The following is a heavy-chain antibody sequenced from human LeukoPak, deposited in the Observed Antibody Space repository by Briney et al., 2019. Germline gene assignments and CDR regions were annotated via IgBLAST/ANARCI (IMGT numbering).Heavy chain of an antibody. CDR2: IWYDGSKK. CDR1: GFTFSSFV. J-gene: IGHJ4*02. D-gene: IGHD6-6*01. CDR3: ARGGGSSSVNGVDY. V-gene: IGHV3-33*01. Sequence: GGSLRLSCAASGFTFSSFVMHWVRQAPGKGLEWEALIWYDGSKKYYADSVKGRFTISRDNSKNTLYLQMDSLRVEDTAVYYCARGGGSSSVNGVDYWGQGTLVTVSS.